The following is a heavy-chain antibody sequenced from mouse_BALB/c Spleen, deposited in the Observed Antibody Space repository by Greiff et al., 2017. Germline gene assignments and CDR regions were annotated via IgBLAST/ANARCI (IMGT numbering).Heavy chain of an antibody. Sequence: EVMLVESGGGLVKPGGSLKLSCAASGFTFSSQSMSWVRQTPEKRLEWVANISSGGSYTYYPDSVKGRFTISRDNAKNTLYLQMSSLRSEDTAMYYCASPYDYDEFAYWGQGTLVTVSA. CDR2: ISSGGSYT. CDR1: GFTFSSQS. V-gene: IGHV5-9-1*01. D-gene: IGHD2-4*01. J-gene: IGHJ3*01. CDR3: ASPYDYDEFAY.